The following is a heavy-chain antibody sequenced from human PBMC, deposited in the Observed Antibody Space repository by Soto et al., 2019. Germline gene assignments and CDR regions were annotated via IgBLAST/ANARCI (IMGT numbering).Heavy chain of an antibody. CDR1: YG. CDR3: ARAGSFFPFTQVMAYDYYALAL. J-gene: IGHJ6*03. V-gene: IGHV1-8*01. D-gene: IGHD3-10*01. Sequence: YGSSRVLKIKKKGLEWMGWMNPNSGNTGYAQKFQGRVTMTRNTSISTAYMELSSLRSEDTAVYYCARAGSFFPFTQVMAYDYYALALRPNRTTVPVS. CDR2: MNPNSGNT.